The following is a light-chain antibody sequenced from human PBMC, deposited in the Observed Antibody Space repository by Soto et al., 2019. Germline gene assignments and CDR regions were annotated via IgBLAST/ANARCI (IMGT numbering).Light chain of an antibody. CDR2: DAS. J-gene: IGKJ1*01. Sequence: DIQMTQSPSTLSASVGDRVTITCRASQSINSLLAWYQQKPGKAPKLLIYDASSLESGVPSRFSGSGSGTEFTLTISSLQPDDFATYYCQQYNSYSSWTFGQGTKVDI. V-gene: IGKV1-5*01. CDR3: QQYNSYSSWT. CDR1: QSINSL.